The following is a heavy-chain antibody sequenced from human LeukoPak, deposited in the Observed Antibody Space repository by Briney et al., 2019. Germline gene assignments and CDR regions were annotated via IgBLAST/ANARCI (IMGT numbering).Heavy chain of an antibody. V-gene: IGHV5-51*01. CDR1: GYSFISYW. J-gene: IGHJ4*02. Sequence: KHGESLKISCKASGYSFISYWIGWVRQMPGKGLEWMGIIYPGDSDTRYNPSFQGQVTISADKSISTAYLQWSSLKASDTAMYYCARHLRARPFDSWGQGTWSPSPQ. CDR2: IYPGDSDT. CDR3: ARHLRARPFDS.